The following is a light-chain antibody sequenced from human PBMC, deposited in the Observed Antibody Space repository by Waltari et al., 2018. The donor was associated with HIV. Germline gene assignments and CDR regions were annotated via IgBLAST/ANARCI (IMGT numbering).Light chain of an antibody. CDR2: ENN. Sequence: QSVLTQPLSVSAAPGQKVTISSPGPSTNIVTNYVRWYQVFPGTAPKLLIYENNKRPSGTPDRFSCSKSGTLATLGITGLQTGDETDYYCGTWDSSLSVVVFGGGTKLTVL. J-gene: IGLJ3*02. CDR1: STNIVTNY. V-gene: IGLV1-51*01. CDR3: GTWDSSLSVVV.